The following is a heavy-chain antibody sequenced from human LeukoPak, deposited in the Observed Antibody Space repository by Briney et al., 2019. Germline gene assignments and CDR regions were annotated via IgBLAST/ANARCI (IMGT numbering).Heavy chain of an antibody. V-gene: IGHV1-18*01. Sequence: GASVKVSCKASGYTFTSYGISWVRQAPGQGLEWMGWISVYNGNTNYAQKFQGRVTMTTDTSTSTAYMELRSLRSDDTAVYYCARVYIVVVTALRDNWFDPWGQGTLVTVSS. J-gene: IGHJ5*02. CDR1: GYTFTSYG. D-gene: IGHD2-21*02. CDR3: ARVYIVVVTALRDNWFDP. CDR2: ISVYNGNT.